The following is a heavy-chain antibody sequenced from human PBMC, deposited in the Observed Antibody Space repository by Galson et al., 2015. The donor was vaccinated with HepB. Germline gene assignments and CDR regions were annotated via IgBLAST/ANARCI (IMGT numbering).Heavy chain of an antibody. Sequence: QSGAEVKKPGESLKISCEASGYKFSMYWIGWVRQMPGRSLEWMGTTYPSASETRYSPSFQGQVTMSADKSINTDYLQWRSLKASDTSMYYCARRQIYGSGLYSMDVWGQGTTVTVSS. J-gene: IGHJ6*02. CDR3: ARRQIYGSGLYSMDV. V-gene: IGHV5-51*01. D-gene: IGHD2-15*01. CDR1: GYKFSMYW. CDR2: TYPSASET.